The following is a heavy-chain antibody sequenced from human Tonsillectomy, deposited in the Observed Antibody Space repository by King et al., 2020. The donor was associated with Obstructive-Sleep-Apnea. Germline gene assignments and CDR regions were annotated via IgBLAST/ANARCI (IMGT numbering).Heavy chain of an antibody. CDR3: ARERAVVVVAATRYYYYAMDV. Sequence: QLVQSGSELKKPGASVKVSCKASGYTFTNYPMNWVRQAPGQGLEWMGWINTNTGTPTYAQGFTGRFVFSLDTSVSTAYLQISSLKAEDTAVYYCARERAVVVVAATRYYYYAMDVWGQGTTVTVSS. CDR1: GYTFTNYP. V-gene: IGHV7-4-1*02. J-gene: IGHJ6*02. D-gene: IGHD2-15*01. CDR2: INTNTGTP.